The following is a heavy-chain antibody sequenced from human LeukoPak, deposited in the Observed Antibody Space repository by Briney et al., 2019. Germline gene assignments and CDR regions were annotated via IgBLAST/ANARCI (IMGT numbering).Heavy chain of an antibody. CDR3: ARLLRVTTVGPDLYYFDY. J-gene: IGHJ4*02. Sequence: SETLSLTCAVYGGSFSGYYWSWIRQPPGKGLEWIGEINHSGSTNYNPSLKSRVTISVDTSKNQFSLNLSSVTAADTAVYYCARLLRVTTVGPDLYYFDYWGQGTLVTVSS. D-gene: IGHD4-17*01. CDR1: GGSFSGYY. CDR2: INHSGST. V-gene: IGHV4-34*01.